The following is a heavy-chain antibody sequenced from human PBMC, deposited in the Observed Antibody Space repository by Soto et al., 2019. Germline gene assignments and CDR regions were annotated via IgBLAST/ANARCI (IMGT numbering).Heavy chain of an antibody. CDR3: ASSRYGYTFYDY. D-gene: IGHD5-18*01. Sequence: SSETLSLTCLVSGDSISSFSDYWAWIRQPPGKGLEWIASIESSGPTFYNPSLKSRVSISLDTSKNQFSLKLSSVTAADTAVYYCASSRYGYTFYDYWGQGTLVTSPQ. J-gene: IGHJ4*02. V-gene: IGHV4-39*01. CDR1: GDSISSFSDY. CDR2: IESSGPT.